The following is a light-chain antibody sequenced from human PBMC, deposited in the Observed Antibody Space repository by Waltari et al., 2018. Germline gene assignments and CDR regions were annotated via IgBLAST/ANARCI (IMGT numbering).Light chain of an antibody. CDR1: QSISSS. V-gene: IGKV1-39*01. CDR3: QQTYSFPSIT. J-gene: IGKJ5*01. CDR2: AAS. Sequence: DIQMTQSPSSLSASVGYIVTITCRASQSISSSLNWYQQKPGKAPKLLIYAASSLQSGVPSRFSGSGSGTDFTLTISSLQPEDFASYYCQQTYSFPSITFGQGTRLEI.